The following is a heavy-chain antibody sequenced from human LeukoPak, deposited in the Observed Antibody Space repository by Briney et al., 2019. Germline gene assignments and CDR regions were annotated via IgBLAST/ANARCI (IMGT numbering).Heavy chain of an antibody. J-gene: IGHJ4*02. CDR1: GFTFSSYG. CDR3: ARAVSSGYDPFDY. V-gene: IGHV3-30*03. CDR2: ISYDGSNK. Sequence: GGSLRLSCAASGFTFSSYGMHWVRQAPGKGLEWVAVISYDGSNKYYADSVKGRFTISRDNSKNTLYLQMNSLRAEDTAVYYCARAVSSGYDPFDYWGQGTLVTVSS. D-gene: IGHD3-22*01.